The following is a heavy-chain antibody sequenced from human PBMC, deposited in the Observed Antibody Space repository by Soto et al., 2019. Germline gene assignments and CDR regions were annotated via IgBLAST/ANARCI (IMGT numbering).Heavy chain of an antibody. V-gene: IGHV1-3*04. CDR3: ARENPPESGSFYDY. Sequence: ASGQVSCKGSAYTFTNHAMHCVRQAPGQRLQWMGWIRTGQGYTGYSQKFKDRVTITRDTSAGTVYVELRRLTSEDTAIYYCARENPPESGSFYDYWGQGTQVNVSS. D-gene: IGHD1-26*01. CDR2: IRTGQGYT. J-gene: IGHJ4*02. CDR1: AYTFTNHA.